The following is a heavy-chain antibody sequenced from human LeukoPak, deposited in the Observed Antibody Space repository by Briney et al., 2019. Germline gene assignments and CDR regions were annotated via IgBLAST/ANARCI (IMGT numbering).Heavy chain of an antibody. CDR2: IYYSGST. J-gene: IGHJ5*02. CDR1: GGSISSYY. CDR3: ARDLAAPTRNWFDP. Sequence: SETLSLTCTVSGGSISSYYWSWIRQPPGKGLEWIGYIYYSGSTYYNPSLKSRVTISVDTSKYQFSLKLSSVTAADTAVYYCARDLAAPTRNWFDPWGQGTLVTVSS. V-gene: IGHV4-59*12.